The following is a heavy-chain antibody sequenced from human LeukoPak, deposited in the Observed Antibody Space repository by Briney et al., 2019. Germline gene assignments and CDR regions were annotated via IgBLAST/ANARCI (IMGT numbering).Heavy chain of an antibody. Sequence: GGSLRLSCAASGFTFTDYSMTWVRQAPGKGLEWVSSISTVSTYTFYSDSVKGRFTISKDNRKNTLYLQMSSLSAEDTAVYYCARDGSGFYYYYYMDVWGRGTAVTVSS. V-gene: IGHV3-21*01. J-gene: IGHJ6*03. CDR1: GFTFTDYS. CDR3: ARDGSGFYYYYYMDV. D-gene: IGHD6-25*01. CDR2: ISTVSTYT.